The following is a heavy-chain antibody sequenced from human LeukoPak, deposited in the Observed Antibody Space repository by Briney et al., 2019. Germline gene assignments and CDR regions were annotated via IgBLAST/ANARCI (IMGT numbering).Heavy chain of an antibody. CDR2: MYNSGST. V-gene: IGHV4-59*12. CDR3: AISTVTRPLDY. J-gene: IGHJ4*02. CDR1: GGSISTYY. D-gene: IGHD4-17*01. Sequence: SEALSLTCTVSGGSISTYYWSWIRQPPGKGLQWIGYMYNSGSTNYNPSLRSRVTISVDTSKNQFSLKLSSVTAADTAVYYCAISTVTRPLDYWGQGTLVTVSS.